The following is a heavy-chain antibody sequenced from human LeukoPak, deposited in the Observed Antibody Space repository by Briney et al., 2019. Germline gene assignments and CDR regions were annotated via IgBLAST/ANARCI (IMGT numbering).Heavy chain of an antibody. J-gene: IGHJ4*02. CDR1: GGSISSYY. D-gene: IGHD1-26*01. V-gene: IGHV4-59*12. Sequence: SETLSLTCTVSGGSISSYYWSWIRQPPGKGLEWIGYIYYSGSTNYNPSLKSRVTISVDTSKNQFSLKLSSVTAADTAVYHCARDPGSSYFDYWGQGTLVTVSS. CDR3: ARDPGSSYFDY. CDR2: IYYSGST.